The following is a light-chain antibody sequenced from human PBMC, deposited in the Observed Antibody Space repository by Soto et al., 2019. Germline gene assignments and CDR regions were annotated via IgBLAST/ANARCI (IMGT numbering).Light chain of an antibody. Sequence: DIQMTQSPSSLSASVGNRVTITCRASQSINSYLNWYQQKPGKAPKVLIYAASNLQSGVPSRFSGSGSGTDFTLTISNLQPDDFATYCGQRSYNSLMVTLGPDTRVDI. CDR2: AAS. J-gene: IGKJ3*01. CDR1: QSINSY. CDR3: QRSYNSLMVT. V-gene: IGKV1-39*01.